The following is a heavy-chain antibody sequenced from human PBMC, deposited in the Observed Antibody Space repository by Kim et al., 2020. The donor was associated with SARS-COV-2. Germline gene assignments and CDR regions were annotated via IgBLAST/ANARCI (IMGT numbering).Heavy chain of an antibody. CDR1: GFTFSDYY. D-gene: IGHD2-8*02. V-gene: IGHV3-11*01. CDR2: ISSSGSTI. Sequence: GGSLRLSCAASGFTFSDYYMSWIRQAPGKGLEWVSYISSSGSTIYYADSVKGRFTIFRDNAKNSLYLQMNSLRAEDTAVYYCARDDGAGGPFKRGDYGMEVWGQGTTVTVSS. J-gene: IGHJ6*02. CDR3: ARDDGAGGPFKRGDYGMEV.